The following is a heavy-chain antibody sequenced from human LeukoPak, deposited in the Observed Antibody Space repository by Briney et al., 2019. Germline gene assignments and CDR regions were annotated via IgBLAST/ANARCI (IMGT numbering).Heavy chain of an antibody. Sequence: GGSLRLSCAASGFTFSSYAMHWVRQAPGKGLEWVAVISYDGSNKYYADSVKGRFTISRDNSKNTLYLQMNGLRAEDTAVYYCARGQIVDIVVVPGDYYYGMDVWGQGTTVTVSS. V-gene: IGHV3-30-3*01. CDR2: ISYDGSNK. CDR1: GFTFSSYA. CDR3: ARGQIVDIVVVPGDYYYGMDV. J-gene: IGHJ6*02. D-gene: IGHD2-2*01.